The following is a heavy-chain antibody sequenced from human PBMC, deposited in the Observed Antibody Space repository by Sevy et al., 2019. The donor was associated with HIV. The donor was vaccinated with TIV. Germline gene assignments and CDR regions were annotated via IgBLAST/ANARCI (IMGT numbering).Heavy chain of an antibody. CDR2: ISSSSTI. CDR1: GFTFSSYS. CDR3: ARVGIVVGGAFDI. J-gene: IGHJ3*02. V-gene: IGHV3-48*01. D-gene: IGHD2-15*01. Sequence: GGSRRLSCAASGFTFSSYSMNWVRQAPGKGLEWVSYISSSSTIYYADSVKGRFTISRDNAKNSLYLQMNSLRAEDTAVYYCARVGIVVGGAFDIWGQGTMVTVSS.